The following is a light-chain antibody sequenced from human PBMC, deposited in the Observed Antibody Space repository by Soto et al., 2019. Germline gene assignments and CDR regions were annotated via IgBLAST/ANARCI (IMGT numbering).Light chain of an antibody. CDR1: SSDVGTYNL. V-gene: IGLV2-23*01. CDR2: DAN. Sequence: QSVLTQPASVSGSPGQSITISCTGTSSDVGTYNLVSWYQQHPGTAHKVMIYDANKRPSGVSYRFSGAKSGNTASLTISGLQAEDEADYYCCSYAGGGTWVFGGGTQLTVL. CDR3: CSYAGGGTWV. J-gene: IGLJ3*02.